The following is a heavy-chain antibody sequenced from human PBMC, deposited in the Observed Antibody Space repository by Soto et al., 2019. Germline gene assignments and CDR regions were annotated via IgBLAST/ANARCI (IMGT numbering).Heavy chain of an antibody. D-gene: IGHD6-13*01. CDR3: ARDSGSSSDYYGMDV. Sequence: WGSLRLSCAASGFIFTSYSMNWVRQAPGKGLEWVSSISSSSSYIYYADSVKGRFTVSRDNAKNSLYLQMSSLRAEDTAVYYCARDSGSSSDYYGMDVWGQGTTVTVSS. J-gene: IGHJ6*02. CDR2: ISSSSSYI. CDR1: GFIFTSYS. V-gene: IGHV3-21*01.